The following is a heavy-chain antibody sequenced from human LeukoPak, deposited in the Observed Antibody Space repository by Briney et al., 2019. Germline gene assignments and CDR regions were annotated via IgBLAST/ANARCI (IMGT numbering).Heavy chain of an antibody. V-gene: IGHV1-24*01. CDR1: GYTFSSYF. D-gene: IGHD3-10*01. J-gene: IGHJ5*02. Sequence: ASVKVSCKASGYTFSSYFMYWVRQAPGKGLEWMGGFDPEDGETIYAQKFQGRVTMTEDTSTDTAYMELSSLRSEDTAVYYCATFITGEIWFGELLYRGWFDPWGQGTLVTVSS. CDR2: FDPEDGET. CDR3: ATFITGEIWFGELLYRGWFDP.